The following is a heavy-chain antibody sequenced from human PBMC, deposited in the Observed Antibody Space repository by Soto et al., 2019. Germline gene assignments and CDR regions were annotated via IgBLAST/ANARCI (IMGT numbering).Heavy chain of an antibody. CDR2: IYYSGST. CDR3: ARQEGGGYWTGRNFDY. V-gene: IGHV4-39*01. D-gene: IGHD3-22*01. Sequence: QLQLQESGPGLVKPSETLSLTCTVSGGSISSSSYYWGWIRQPPGKGLEWIGSIYYSGSTYYNPSLECRVTIWVDSSEHQLSLKWSAVAAADKAVYYCARQEGGGYWTGRNFDYGGKGTLVTVCS. CDR1: GGSISSSSYY. J-gene: IGHJ4*02.